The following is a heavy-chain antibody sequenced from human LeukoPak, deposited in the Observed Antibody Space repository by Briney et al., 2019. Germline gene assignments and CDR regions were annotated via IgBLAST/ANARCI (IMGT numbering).Heavy chain of an antibody. CDR1: GFTFSSYW. V-gene: IGHV3-7*01. CDR2: IKQDGSEK. D-gene: IGHD6-13*01. Sequence: PGGSLRLSCAASGFTFSSYWMSWVRQAPGKGLEWLANIKQDGSEKYYVDSVKGRFTISRDNAKNSLYLQMNSLRAEDTAVYYCARGEIIAAAGISDYWGQGTLVTVSS. CDR3: ARGEIIAAAGISDY. J-gene: IGHJ4*02.